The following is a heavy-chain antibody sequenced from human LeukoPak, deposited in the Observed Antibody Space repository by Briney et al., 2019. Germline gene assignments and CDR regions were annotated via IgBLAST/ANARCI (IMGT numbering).Heavy chain of an antibody. D-gene: IGHD4-17*01. V-gene: IGHV4-39*07. CDR3: SRSTYGDSHFFGMDV. J-gene: IGHJ6*02. CDR1: GGSTSSSSYY. CDR2: SFYNGST. Sequence: KPSETLSLTCIVTGGSTSSSSYYWGWIRQPPEKGLEWIGSSFYNGSTYYNPSLKSRVTISVDTLKNQFSPNLISVTAADTAVYYCSRSTYGDSHFFGMDVWGQGTTVTVSS.